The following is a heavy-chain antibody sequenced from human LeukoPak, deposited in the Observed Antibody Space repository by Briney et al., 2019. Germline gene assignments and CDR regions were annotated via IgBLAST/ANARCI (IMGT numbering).Heavy chain of an antibody. CDR1: GGSFSGYY. V-gene: IGHV4-34*01. CDR3: ARRPRTVTTRSWKGWFDP. CDR2: INHSGST. D-gene: IGHD4-17*01. Sequence: SETESLTCAVYGGSFSGYYWSWVRQPPGKGLEWIGEINHSGSTYYNPSLKSRVTISVDTSKNQFSLKLSSVTAADTAVYYCARRPRTVTTRSWKGWFDPWGQGTLVTVSS. J-gene: IGHJ5*02.